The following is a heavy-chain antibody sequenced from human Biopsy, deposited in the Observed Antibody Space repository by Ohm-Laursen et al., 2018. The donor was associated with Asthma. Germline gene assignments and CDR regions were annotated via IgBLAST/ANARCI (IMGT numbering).Heavy chain of an antibody. V-gene: IGHV4-39*01. CDR1: ADSISSNNFY. CDR3: ARHSGNYYAQLNY. D-gene: IGHD1-26*01. J-gene: IGHJ4*02. Sequence: SETLSLTCPVSADSISSNNFYWGWIRQPPGKGLEWIATISYTGSTYYNPSLKSRVTISVDTSKNRFSLKLSSVTAADTAVYYCARHSGNYYAQLNYWGQGALVTVSS. CDR2: ISYTGST.